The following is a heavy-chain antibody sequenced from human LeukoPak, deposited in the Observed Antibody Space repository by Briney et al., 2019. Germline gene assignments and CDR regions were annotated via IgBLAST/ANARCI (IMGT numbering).Heavy chain of an antibody. CDR1: GFTFSSYA. D-gene: IGHD5-12*01. Sequence: GGSLRLSCAASGFTFSSYAMSWVRQAPGKGLEWVSFISGGDGTIYYADSVKGRFTISRDNSKNTLYLQLNSLRAEDTAVYYCAKDKPGGYGSFDPWGQGTLVTVSS. CDR2: ISGGDGTI. V-gene: IGHV3-23*01. CDR3: AKDKPGGYGSFDP. J-gene: IGHJ5*02.